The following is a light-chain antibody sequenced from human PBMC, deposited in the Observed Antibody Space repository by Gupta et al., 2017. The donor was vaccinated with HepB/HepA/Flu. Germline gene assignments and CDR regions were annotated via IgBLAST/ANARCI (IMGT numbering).Light chain of an antibody. CDR2: GAS. CDR1: QSVRSSY. Sequence: EIVLPQSPGTLSLSPGERATLSCRASQSVRSSYLAWYQQKPGQAPRLLIYGASSRATGIPDRFSGSGSGTDFTLTISRLEPEDFAVYYCQQYGSPLTFGGGTKVEIK. V-gene: IGKV3-20*01. J-gene: IGKJ4*01. CDR3: QQYGSPLT.